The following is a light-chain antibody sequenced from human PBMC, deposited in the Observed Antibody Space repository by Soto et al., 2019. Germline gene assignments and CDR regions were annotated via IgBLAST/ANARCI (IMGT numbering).Light chain of an antibody. V-gene: IGLV6-57*02. CDR2: EDN. Sequence: NFMLTQPHSVSESPGKTVTISCTGSSGSIASNYVQWYQQRPGSAPTIVIYEDNQRPSGVPDRFSGSIDRSSNSASLTISGLKTEDEADYYCQSYDSSNQVVFGGGTKLTVL. J-gene: IGLJ2*01. CDR3: QSYDSSNQVV. CDR1: SGSIASNY.